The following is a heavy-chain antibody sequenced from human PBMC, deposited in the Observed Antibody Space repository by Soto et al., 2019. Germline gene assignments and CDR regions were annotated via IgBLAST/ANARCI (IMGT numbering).Heavy chain of an antibody. J-gene: IGHJ5*02. V-gene: IGHV1-69*13. CDR1: GGTFSSYA. CDR3: ARGPLRFSEWFPNWFDP. Sequence: SVKVSCKASGGTFSSYAISWVRQAPGQGLEWMGGIIPIFGTANYVQKFQGRVTITADESTSTAYMELSSLRSEDTAVYYCARGPLRFSEWFPNWFDPWGQGTLVTVSS. D-gene: IGHD3-3*01. CDR2: IIPIFGTA.